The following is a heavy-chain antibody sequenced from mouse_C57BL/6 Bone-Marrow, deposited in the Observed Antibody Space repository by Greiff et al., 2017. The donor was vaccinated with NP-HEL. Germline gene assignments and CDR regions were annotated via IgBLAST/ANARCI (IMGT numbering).Heavy chain of an antibody. CDR2: IYPGSGST. CDR1: GYTFTSYW. D-gene: IGHD2-10*02. Sequence: VQLQQPGAELVKPGASVQMSCKASGYTFTSYWLTWVKQRPGQGLAWIGDIYPGSGSTNYNEKFKSKATLTVDTSSSTAYMQLSSLTSEDSAVYYCAKPGYGNLYTMDYWGQGTSVTVSS. V-gene: IGHV1-55*01. CDR3: AKPGYGNLYTMDY. J-gene: IGHJ4*01.